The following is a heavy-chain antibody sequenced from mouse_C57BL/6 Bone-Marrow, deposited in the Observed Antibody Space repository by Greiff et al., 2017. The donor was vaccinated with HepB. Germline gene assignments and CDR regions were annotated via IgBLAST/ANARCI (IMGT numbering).Heavy chain of an antibody. CDR1: GFSLTSYG. CDR2: IWSGGST. V-gene: IGHV2-4*01. Sequence: VQLVESGPGLVQPSQSLSITCTVSGFSLTSYGVHWVRQPPGKGLEWLGVIWSGGSTDYNAAFISRLSISKDNSKSQVFFKMNSLQADDTAIYYCAKNRGPTIVTSYYAMDYWGQGTSVTVSS. D-gene: IGHD2-5*01. CDR3: AKNRGPTIVTSYYAMDY. J-gene: IGHJ4*01.